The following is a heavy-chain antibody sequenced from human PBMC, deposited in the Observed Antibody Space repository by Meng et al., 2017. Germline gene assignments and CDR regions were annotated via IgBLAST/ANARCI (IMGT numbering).Heavy chain of an antibody. Sequence: QVQLVESGGGVVQPGRSLRLPCAASGFTFSSYAMHWVRQAPGKGLEWVAVISYDGSNKYYADSVKGRFTISRDNSKNTLYLQMNSLRAEDTAVYYCARDPYGSGTGFDYWGQGTLVTVSS. CDR3: ARDPYGSGTGFDY. J-gene: IGHJ4*02. CDR1: GFTFSSYA. CDR2: ISYDGSNK. V-gene: IGHV3-30*04. D-gene: IGHD3-10*01.